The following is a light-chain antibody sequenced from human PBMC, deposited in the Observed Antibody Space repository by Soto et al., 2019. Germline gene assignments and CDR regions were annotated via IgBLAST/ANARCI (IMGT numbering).Light chain of an antibody. V-gene: IGKV1-5*01. CDR2: GAS. Sequence: DIQMTQSPSILSASVGDRVTFTCRASQSISTWLAWYQLKPGKAPKLLIYGASSLGSGVPSRFSGSGSRKEFTLSISSLQPEDFATYYCQQYDPYSYTFGQGTKLEIK. CDR3: QQYDPYSYT. J-gene: IGKJ2*01. CDR1: QSISTW.